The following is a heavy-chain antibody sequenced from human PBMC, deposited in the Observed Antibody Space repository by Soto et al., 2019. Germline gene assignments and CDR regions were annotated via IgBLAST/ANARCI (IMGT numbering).Heavy chain of an antibody. D-gene: IGHD5-12*01. CDR1: GGSISTDNW. Sequence: QVQLEESGPGLVKPSGTLSLTCAVSGGSISTDNWWSWVLQAPGKGLEWVGEIYHSGSTNYNPSLKSRLTISIDEAKDQFSLEGRSVTAADTAVYYCSRGGRWLFDYWGQGPLVTVSS. J-gene: IGHJ4*02. V-gene: IGHV4-4*02. CDR3: SRGGRWLFDY. CDR2: IYHSGST.